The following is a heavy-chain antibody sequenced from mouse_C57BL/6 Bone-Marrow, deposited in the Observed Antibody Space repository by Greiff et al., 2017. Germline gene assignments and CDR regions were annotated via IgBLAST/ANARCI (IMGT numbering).Heavy chain of an antibody. CDR1: GFTFSSYG. CDR2: ISSGGSYT. D-gene: IGHD6-1*01. Sequence: EVQLVESGGDLVKPGGSLKLSCAASGFTFSSYGMSWVRQTPDKRLEWVATISSGGSYTYYPDSVKGRFTISRDNAKNTLYLQMSSLKSEDTAMYCCARIPLYWGQGTTLTVSS. V-gene: IGHV5-6*01. J-gene: IGHJ2*01. CDR3: ARIPLY.